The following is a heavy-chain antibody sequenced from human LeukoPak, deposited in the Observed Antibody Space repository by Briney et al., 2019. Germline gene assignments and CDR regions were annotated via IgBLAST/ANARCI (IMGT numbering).Heavy chain of an antibody. CDR2: SYPGDSQT. J-gene: IGHJ4*02. V-gene: IGHV5-51*01. Sequence: GESLKISCKDSGYSFTNYWIGWVRQMPGKGLEWMGISYPGDSQTKYSPSFQGQVTISADKSISTAYLQWSSLKASDTAMYYCARRNTAMGRDEYYFDYWGQGTLVTVSS. CDR3: ARRNTAMGRDEYYFDY. D-gene: IGHD5-18*01. CDR1: GYSFTNYW.